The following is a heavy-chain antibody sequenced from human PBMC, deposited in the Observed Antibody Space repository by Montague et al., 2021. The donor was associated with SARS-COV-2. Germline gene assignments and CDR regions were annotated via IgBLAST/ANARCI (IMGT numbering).Heavy chain of an antibody. CDR3: VKDKASYYYDTSGYYYSARFDF. CDR2: ISWNSGNM. J-gene: IGHJ5*01. Sequence: SLRLSCAASGFTFDDYAMHWVRQAPGKGLEWVSGISWNSGNMGYADSVKGRFTISRDNAQNSLYLQMSSLRAEDTAFYYCVKDKASYYYDTSGYYYSARFDFWGQGTLVTVSS. D-gene: IGHD3-22*01. CDR1: GFTFDDYA. V-gene: IGHV3-9*01.